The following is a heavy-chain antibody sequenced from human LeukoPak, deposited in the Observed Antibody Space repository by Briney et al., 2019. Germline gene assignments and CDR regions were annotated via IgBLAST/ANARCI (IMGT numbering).Heavy chain of an antibody. J-gene: IGHJ4*02. Sequence: SQTLSLTCTVSGDSFRSNYWSSIRHPPRKGHEWVGYIFHSGSTTYNPSLKSRVSISVDTSKNQFSLKMNSVTAADTAVYFCARHIRGAYYYFDYWGQGTLVTVSS. CDR2: IFHSGST. D-gene: IGHD3-10*01. CDR3: ARHIRGAYYYFDY. V-gene: IGHV4-59*08. CDR1: GDSFRSNY.